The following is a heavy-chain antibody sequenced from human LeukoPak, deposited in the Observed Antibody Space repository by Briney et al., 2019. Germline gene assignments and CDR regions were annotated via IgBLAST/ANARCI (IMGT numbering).Heavy chain of an antibody. J-gene: IGHJ4*02. D-gene: IGHD2-21*02. Sequence: ASVKVSCKASDYTFSSYGISWVRQAPGQGLEWMGWISAYNGNTNYAQKLQGRVTMTTDTSTRTAYMELRSLRSDDTAVYYCARVHLTYCGGDCYSLDSWGQGTLVTVSS. CDR1: DYTFSSYG. CDR3: ARVHLTYCGGDCYSLDS. CDR2: ISAYNGNT. V-gene: IGHV1-18*01.